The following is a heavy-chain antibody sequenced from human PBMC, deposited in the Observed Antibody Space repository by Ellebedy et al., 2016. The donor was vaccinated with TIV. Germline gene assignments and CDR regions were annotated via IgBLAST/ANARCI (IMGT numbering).Heavy chain of an antibody. CDR2: INHSGST. V-gene: IGHV4-34*01. D-gene: IGHD6-6*01. Sequence: MPGGSLRLSCAVYGGSFSGYYWSWIRQPPGKGMEWIGEINHSGSTNYNPSLKTRITISVDTSKNQFSRKLSSVTAADTAVYYCAIGSMDSSPPSYYYYGMDVWGQGTTVTVSS. CDR3: AIGSMDSSPPSYYYYGMDV. CDR1: GGSFSGYY. J-gene: IGHJ6*02.